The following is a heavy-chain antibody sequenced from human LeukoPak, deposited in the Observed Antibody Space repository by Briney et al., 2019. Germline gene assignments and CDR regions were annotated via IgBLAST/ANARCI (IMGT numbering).Heavy chain of an antibody. J-gene: IGHJ4*02. Sequence: HPWGALRLSCAASGFTFSNYAMNWVRQAPGNGLELVSAIGGSDGKTYYADSVRGRFTISRDNSKNTLYLQMNSLRAEDTALYYCAKEAHYPHMGTYLVTIDSWGQGTLVTVSS. D-gene: IGHD3-9*01. CDR2: IGGSDGKT. CDR1: GFTFSNYA. CDR3: AKEAHYPHMGTYLVTIDS. V-gene: IGHV3-23*01.